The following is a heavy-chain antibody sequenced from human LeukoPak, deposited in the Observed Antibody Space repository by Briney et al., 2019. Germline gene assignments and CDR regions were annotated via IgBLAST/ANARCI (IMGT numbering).Heavy chain of an antibody. D-gene: IGHD3-16*01. CDR2: IYYSGST. J-gene: IGHJ6*03. Sequence: SETLPLTCTVSGGSISSYYWSWIRQPPGKGLEWIGYIYYSGSTNYNPSLKSRLTISVDTSKNQFSLKLSSVTAADTAVYYCARETSQKGAHYMDVWGKGTTVTISS. CDR1: GGSISSYY. V-gene: IGHV4-59*01. CDR3: ARETSQKGAHYMDV.